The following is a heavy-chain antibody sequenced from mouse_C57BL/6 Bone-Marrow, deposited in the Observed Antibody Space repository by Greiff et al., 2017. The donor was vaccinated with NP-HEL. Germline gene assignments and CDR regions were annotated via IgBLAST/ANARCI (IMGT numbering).Heavy chain of an antibody. CDR2: IYPRSGNT. D-gene: IGHD4-1*01. Sequence: VKLQESGAELARPGASVKLSCKASGYTFTSYGISWVKQRTGQGLEWIGEIYPRSGNTYYNEKFKGKATLTAAKSSSTAYMELRSLTSEDSAVYFCAMGRAMDYWGQGTSVTVSS. J-gene: IGHJ4*01. CDR3: AMGRAMDY. CDR1: GYTFTSYG. V-gene: IGHV1-81*01.